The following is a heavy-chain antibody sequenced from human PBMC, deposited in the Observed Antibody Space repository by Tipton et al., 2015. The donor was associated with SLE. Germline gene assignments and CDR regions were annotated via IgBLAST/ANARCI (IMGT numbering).Heavy chain of an antibody. CDR3: ASRGYYDYIWGSYGDAFDI. Sequence: SLRLSCAASGFTFSSYSMSWVRQAPGKGLEWVANIKQDGSEKYYVDSVKGRFTISRDNAKNSLYLQMNSLRAEDTAVYYCASRGYYDYIWGSYGDAFDIWGQGTMVTVSS. V-gene: IGHV3-7*01. J-gene: IGHJ3*02. D-gene: IGHD3-16*01. CDR1: GFTFSSYS. CDR2: IKQDGSEK.